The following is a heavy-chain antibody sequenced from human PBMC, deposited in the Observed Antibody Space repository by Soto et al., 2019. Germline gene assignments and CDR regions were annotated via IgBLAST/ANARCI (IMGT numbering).Heavy chain of an antibody. CDR2: FYHSGTT. CDR1: GDSIKNYF. CDR3: ARDPGYCTNGVCPIFDS. D-gene: IGHD2-8*01. V-gene: IGHV4-59*01. J-gene: IGHJ4*02. Sequence: SETLSLTCTVSGDSIKNYFWSWVRQPPGKGLEWIGHFYHSGTTNYSPALKSRVAISIDQSKNQFSLRLNSVTAADTAVYFCARDPGYCTNGVCPIFDSWGQGIPVTVSS.